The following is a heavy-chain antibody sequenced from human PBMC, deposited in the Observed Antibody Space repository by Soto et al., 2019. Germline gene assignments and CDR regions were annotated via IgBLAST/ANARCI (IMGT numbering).Heavy chain of an antibody. CDR1: GGPISSGGYY. D-gene: IGHD6-13*01. J-gene: IGHJ5*02. CDR2: IYNSGST. CDR3: ARDVKYSSSDNWFDP. Sequence: QVQLQESGPGLVKPSQTLSLTCTVSGGPISSGGYYWSWIRQHPGKGLEWIGYIYNSGSTYYNPPLKSRVTISVDRSKNQFSLKLSSVTAADTAVYYWARDVKYSSSDNWFDPWGQGTLVTVSS. V-gene: IGHV4-31*03.